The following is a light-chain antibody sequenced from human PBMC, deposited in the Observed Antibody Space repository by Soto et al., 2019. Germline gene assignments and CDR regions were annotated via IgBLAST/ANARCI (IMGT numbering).Light chain of an antibody. CDR3: NSYTGSSTYV. J-gene: IGLJ1*01. Sequence: QSVLTQPPSVSGSPGQSVAISCTGTSSDVGRYNRVSWYQQPPGAAPKLMIYEVSNRPSGVPDRFSGSKSGNTASLTTSGLQAEDEADYYCNSYTGSSTYVFGTGTKLTVL. CDR2: EVS. CDR1: SSDVGRYNR. V-gene: IGLV2-18*03.